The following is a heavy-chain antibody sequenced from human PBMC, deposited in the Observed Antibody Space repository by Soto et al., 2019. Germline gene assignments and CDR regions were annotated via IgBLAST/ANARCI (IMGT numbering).Heavy chain of an antibody. J-gene: IGHJ6*02. CDR2: ISGSGGST. Sequence: GGSLTLSCAASGFTFSSYAMSWVRQAPGKGXXWVSAISGSGGSTYYADSVKGRFTISRDNSKNTLYLQMNSLRAEDTAVYYCAKALYSSSWYVSSTGGMDVWGQGTTVTVSS. D-gene: IGHD6-13*01. CDR1: GFTFSSYA. CDR3: AKALYSSSWYVSSTGGMDV. V-gene: IGHV3-23*01.